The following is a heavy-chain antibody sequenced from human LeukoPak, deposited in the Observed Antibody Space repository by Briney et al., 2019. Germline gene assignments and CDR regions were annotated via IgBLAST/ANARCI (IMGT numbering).Heavy chain of an antibody. CDR1: GGSIRSYY. CDR3: AREELHDYGDLNWFDP. Sequence: PSETLSLTCTVSGGSIRSYYWSWIRQPPGKGLEWIGYIHYSGSTNYNPSLKSRVTISLDTSRNQFSLKLSSVTAADTAVYYCAREELHDYGDLNWFDPWGQGTLVTVSS. J-gene: IGHJ5*02. CDR2: IHYSGST. D-gene: IGHD4-17*01. V-gene: IGHV4-59*12.